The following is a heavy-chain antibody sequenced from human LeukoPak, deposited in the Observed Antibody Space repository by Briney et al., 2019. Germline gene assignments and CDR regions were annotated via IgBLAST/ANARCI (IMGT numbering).Heavy chain of an antibody. CDR3: ARESVGATFETRWFDP. J-gene: IGHJ5*02. Sequence: GGSLRLSCAASGFTFSSYGMHWVRQAPGKGLEWVAVISYDGSNKYYADSVKGRFTISRDNSKNTLYLQMNSLRAEDTAVYYCARESVGATFETRWFDPWGQGTLVTVSS. V-gene: IGHV3-30*03. D-gene: IGHD1-26*01. CDR2: ISYDGSNK. CDR1: GFTFSSYG.